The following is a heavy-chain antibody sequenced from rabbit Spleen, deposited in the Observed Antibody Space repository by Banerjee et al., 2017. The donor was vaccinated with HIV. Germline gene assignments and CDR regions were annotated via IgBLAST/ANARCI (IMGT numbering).Heavy chain of an antibody. J-gene: IGHJ4*01. CDR1: GFDFSNYG. Sequence: QSLEESGGDLVKPGGSLTLSCKASGFDFSNYGMTWVRQAPGKGLEWIGYIEPIFGNTYYANWVNGRFTISSHNAQNTLYLQLNSLTAADTATYFCARDLVAVIGWNFNLWGPGTLVTVS. D-gene: IGHD1-1*01. CDR3: ARDLVAVIGWNFNL. V-gene: IGHV1S7*01. CDR2: IEPIFGNT.